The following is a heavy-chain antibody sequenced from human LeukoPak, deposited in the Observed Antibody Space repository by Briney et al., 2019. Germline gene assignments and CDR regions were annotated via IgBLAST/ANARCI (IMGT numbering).Heavy chain of an antibody. Sequence: ASVKVSRKASGYTVTGYYMHWVRQAPGQGLEWMGWINPNSGGTNYAQKFQGRVTMTRDTSISTAYMELSRLRSDDTAVYYCARAQADGTVTTGDYWGQGTLVTASS. CDR2: INPNSGGT. V-gene: IGHV1-2*02. D-gene: IGHD4-17*01. J-gene: IGHJ4*02. CDR1: GYTVTGYY. CDR3: ARAQADGTVTTGDY.